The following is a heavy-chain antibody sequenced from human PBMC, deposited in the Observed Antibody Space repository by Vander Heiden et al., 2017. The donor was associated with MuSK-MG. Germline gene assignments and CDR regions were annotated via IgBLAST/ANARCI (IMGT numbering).Heavy chain of an antibody. D-gene: IGHD3-22*01. J-gene: IGHJ4*02. CDR3: TTDKGHYYDSSRH. V-gene: IGHV3-15*01. CDR1: GLTFSNAG. CDR2: IKSKTDGGTT. Sequence: EVQLVESGGGSVTPGGSLRLSCAASGLTFSNAGRSGVRKAPGKGLEWVGRIKSKTDGGTTDYAAPVKGRFTISRDDSKNTLYLQMNSLKTEDTAVYYCTTDKGHYYDSSRHWGQGTLVTVSS.